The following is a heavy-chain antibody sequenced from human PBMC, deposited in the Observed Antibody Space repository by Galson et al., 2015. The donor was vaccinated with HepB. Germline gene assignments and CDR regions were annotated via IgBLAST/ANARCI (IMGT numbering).Heavy chain of an antibody. Sequence: SLRLSCAASGFTFSSYSMNWVRQAPGKGLEWVSYISSSSSTIYYADSVKGRFTISRDNAKNSLYLQMNSLRDEDTAVYYCASLLVETAMAQRSYYYYGMDVWGQGTTVTVSS. J-gene: IGHJ6*02. CDR3: ASLLVETAMAQRSYYYYGMDV. V-gene: IGHV3-48*02. CDR2: ISSSSSTI. D-gene: IGHD5-18*01. CDR1: GFTFSSYS.